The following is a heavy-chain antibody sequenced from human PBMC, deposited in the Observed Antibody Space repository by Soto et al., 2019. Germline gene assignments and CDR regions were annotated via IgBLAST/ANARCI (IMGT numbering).Heavy chain of an antibody. CDR2: IWYDGSNK. CDR3: ARGMRHYDFWSGYYTSTAFDY. Sequence: PGGSLRLSCAASGFTFSSYGMHWVRQAPGKGLEWVAVIWYDGSNKYYADSVKGRFTISRDNSKNTLYLQMNSLRAEDTAVYYCARGMRHYDFWSGYYTSTAFDYWGQGALVTVSS. J-gene: IGHJ4*02. CDR1: GFTFSSYG. D-gene: IGHD3-3*01. V-gene: IGHV3-33*01.